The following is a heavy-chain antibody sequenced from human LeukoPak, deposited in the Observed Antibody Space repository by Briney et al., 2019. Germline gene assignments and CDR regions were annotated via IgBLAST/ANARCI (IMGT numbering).Heavy chain of an antibody. V-gene: IGHV3-30*04. CDR1: GFTFSSYA. Sequence: PGGSLRLSCAASGFTFSSYAMHWVRQAPGKGLEWVAVISYDGSNKYYADSVKGRFTISRDNSKNTLYLQMDSLRAEDTAVYYCARGGGTIPNWFDPWGQGTLVTVSS. J-gene: IGHJ5*02. CDR3: ARGGGTIPNWFDP. D-gene: IGHD1-14*01. CDR2: ISYDGSNK.